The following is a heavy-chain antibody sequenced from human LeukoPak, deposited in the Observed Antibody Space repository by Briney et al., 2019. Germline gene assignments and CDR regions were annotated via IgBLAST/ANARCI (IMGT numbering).Heavy chain of an antibody. Sequence: GGSLRLSCAASGFTLSNYWMTWVRQAPGKGLEWVAHINQDGSEEHYMDSAKARFTISRDNAKNSLSLQMNSLRAEDTAVYYCVRDGGVSGYDLLDYWGQGTLVTVSS. J-gene: IGHJ4*02. D-gene: IGHD5-12*01. V-gene: IGHV3-7*01. CDR3: VRDGGVSGYDLLDY. CDR2: INQDGSEE. CDR1: GFTLSNYW.